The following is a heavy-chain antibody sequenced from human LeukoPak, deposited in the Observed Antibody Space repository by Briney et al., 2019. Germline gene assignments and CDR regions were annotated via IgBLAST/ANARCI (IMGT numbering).Heavy chain of an antibody. Sequence: SETLSLTCAVSGGSFSAYYWSWIRQPPGKGLEWIGEINHSGSTNYNPSLKSRVTISVDTSKNQFSLKLSSVTAADTAVYYCARGRGDFWSGYWYYYYYYMDVWGKGTTVTVSS. V-gene: IGHV4-34*01. D-gene: IGHD3-3*01. CDR2: INHSGST. CDR1: GGSFSAYY. CDR3: ARGRGDFWSGYWYYYYYYMDV. J-gene: IGHJ6*03.